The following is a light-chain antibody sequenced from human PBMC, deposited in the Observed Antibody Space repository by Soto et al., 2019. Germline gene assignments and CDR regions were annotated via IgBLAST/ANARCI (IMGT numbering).Light chain of an antibody. CDR3: QQYSSSRWT. V-gene: IGKV3-20*01. Sequence: EIVMTQSPATLSVSPGGRATLSCRASQSVSSNLAWYQQKPGQAPRPLIYGASSRATGIPDRFSGSGSGTDFTLTISRLEPEDFAVYYCQQYSSSRWTFGQGTKVDIK. CDR1: QSVSSN. CDR2: GAS. J-gene: IGKJ1*01.